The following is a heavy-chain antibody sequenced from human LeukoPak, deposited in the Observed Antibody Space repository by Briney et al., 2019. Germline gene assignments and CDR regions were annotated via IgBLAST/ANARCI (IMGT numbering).Heavy chain of an antibody. CDR2: IYTSGST. Sequence: PSETLSLTCTVSGGSISSGSYYWSWIRQPAGKGLEWIGRIYTSGSTNYSPSLKSRVTISVDTSKNQFSLKLSFVTAADTAVYYCARETYYDFWSDRNWFDPWGQGTLVTVSS. D-gene: IGHD3-3*01. CDR1: GGSISSGSYY. J-gene: IGHJ5*02. V-gene: IGHV4-61*02. CDR3: ARETYYDFWSDRNWFDP.